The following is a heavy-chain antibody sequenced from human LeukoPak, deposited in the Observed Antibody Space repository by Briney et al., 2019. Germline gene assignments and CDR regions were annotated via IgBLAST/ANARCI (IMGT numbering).Heavy chain of an antibody. J-gene: IGHJ6*03. CDR3: ARVRSSGYLDYYYHYMDV. D-gene: IGHD3-22*01. CDR2: ISYDGSNK. CDR1: GFTFSSYA. Sequence: PGGSLRLSCAASGFTFSSYAMHWVRQAPGKGLEWVAVISYDGSNKYYADSVKGRFTISRDDAKNSLYLQMNSLRVEDTAVYYCARVRSSGYLDYYYHYMDVWGKGTTVTVSS. V-gene: IGHV3-30*07.